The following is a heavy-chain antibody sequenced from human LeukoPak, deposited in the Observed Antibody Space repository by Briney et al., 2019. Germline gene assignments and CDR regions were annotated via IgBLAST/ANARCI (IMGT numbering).Heavy chain of an antibody. CDR3: ARDGVRKRFDY. CDR2: ISTSGDNT. Sequence: GGSLRLSCSASGFTFSSYAMNWVRQAPGKGLEWVSTISTSGDNTYYADSVKGRFTISRDNSKNTLYLQMSSLRAEDTAVYYCARDGVRKRFDYWGQGTLVTVSS. CDR1: GFTFSSYA. D-gene: IGHD2-8*01. V-gene: IGHV3-23*01. J-gene: IGHJ4*02.